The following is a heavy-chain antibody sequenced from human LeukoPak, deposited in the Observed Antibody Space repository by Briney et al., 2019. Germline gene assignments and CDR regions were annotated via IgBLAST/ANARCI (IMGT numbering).Heavy chain of an antibody. Sequence: SETLSLTCAVSGGSISSSNWWSWVRQPPGKGLEWIGEIYHSGSTNYNPSLKSRVTISVDKSKNQFSLKLSSVTAADTAVYYCARWYCSSTTCYHMDVWGKGTTVTVSS. CDR3: ARWYCSSTTCYHMDV. J-gene: IGHJ6*03. CDR2: IYHSGST. D-gene: IGHD2/OR15-2a*01. V-gene: IGHV4-4*02. CDR1: GGSISSSNW.